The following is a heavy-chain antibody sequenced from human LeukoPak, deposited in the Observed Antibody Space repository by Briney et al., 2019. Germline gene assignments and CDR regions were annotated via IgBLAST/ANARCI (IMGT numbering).Heavy chain of an antibody. CDR3: ARQWGDCSSTSCYSAS. Sequence: GESLKISCKGSGYSFSSYWIGWVRHMPGKGLEWMGIIYPGDSDTRYSPSFQGQVTISADKSVSTAYLQWSSLKASDTAMYYCARQWGDCSSTSCYSASWGQGTLVTVSS. J-gene: IGHJ5*02. CDR1: GYSFSSYW. V-gene: IGHV5-51*01. CDR2: IYPGDSDT. D-gene: IGHD2-2*01.